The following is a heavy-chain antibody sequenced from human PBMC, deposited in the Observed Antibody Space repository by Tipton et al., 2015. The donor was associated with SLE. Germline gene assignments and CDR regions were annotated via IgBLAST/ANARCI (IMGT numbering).Heavy chain of an antibody. CDR3: ARGGYFDY. V-gene: IGHV4-34*01. CDR2: INQSGST. Sequence: TLSLICAVYGGSFSAYRWTWIRQPPGRRLEWIGEINQSGSTNYNPSLKRRVTISRDTSRNQFSLRLNSVTAADTAVYYCARGGYFDYWGQGVLVTVSS. CDR1: GGSFSAYR. J-gene: IGHJ4*02.